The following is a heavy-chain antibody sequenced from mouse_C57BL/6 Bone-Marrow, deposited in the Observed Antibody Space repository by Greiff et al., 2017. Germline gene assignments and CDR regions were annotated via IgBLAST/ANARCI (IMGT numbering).Heavy chain of an antibody. CDR1: GFTFSDFY. CDR2: SRNKANDYTT. J-gene: IGHJ2*01. V-gene: IGHV7-1*01. Sequence: EVKLMESGGGLVQSGRSLRLSCATSGFTFSDFYMEWVRQAPGKGLEWIAASRNKANDYTTEYSASVKGRFIVSRDTSQSILYLQMNALRAEDTAIYYCARDHHYYGLDYGGKGTTLTVSS. D-gene: IGHD1-2*01. CDR3: ARDHHYYGLDY.